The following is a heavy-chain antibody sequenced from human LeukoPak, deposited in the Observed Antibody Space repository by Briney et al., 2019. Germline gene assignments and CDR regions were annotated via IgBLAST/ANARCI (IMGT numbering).Heavy chain of an antibody. CDR1: GFTFSSYA. CDR3: AKDPLWFGELLYYFDY. D-gene: IGHD3-10*01. Sequence: GGSLRLSCAASGFTFSSYAMSWVRQAPGKGLEWVSAISGSGGSTYYADSVKGRFTISRDNSKNTLYLQMNSPRAEDTAVYYCAKDPLWFGELLYYFDYWGQGTLVTVSS. CDR2: ISGSGGST. V-gene: IGHV3-23*01. J-gene: IGHJ4*02.